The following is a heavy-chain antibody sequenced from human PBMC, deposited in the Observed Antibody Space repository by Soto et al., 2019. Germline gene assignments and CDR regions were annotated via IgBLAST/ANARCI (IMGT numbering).Heavy chain of an antibody. CDR1: GYSFSTYW. V-gene: IGHV5-51*01. J-gene: IGHJ4*02. CDR2: IYPGDSDT. CDR3: AKDLHPIQLWIQPIFDY. D-gene: IGHD5-18*01. Sequence: GESLKISCEAYGYSFSTYWIGWVRQMPGRGLEWMGIIYPGDSDTRYSPSFQGQVTISADNSISTAYLQWSSLRAEDTAVYYCAKDLHPIQLWIQPIFDYWGQGTLVTVSS.